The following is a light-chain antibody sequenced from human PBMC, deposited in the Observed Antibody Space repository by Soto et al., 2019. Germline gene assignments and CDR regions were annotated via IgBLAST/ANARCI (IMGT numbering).Light chain of an antibody. CDR1: QRVSSSD. V-gene: IGKV3-20*01. CDR2: GAS. Sequence: EIVLTQSPGTLSLSPGERATLSCRASQRVSSSDVAWYQQKPGQAPRLLIYGASSRATGTPDRFSGSGSGTDFALTISRLEPEDFAVYYCQQYGSSSYTFGQGTKLEIK. CDR3: QQYGSSSYT. J-gene: IGKJ2*01.